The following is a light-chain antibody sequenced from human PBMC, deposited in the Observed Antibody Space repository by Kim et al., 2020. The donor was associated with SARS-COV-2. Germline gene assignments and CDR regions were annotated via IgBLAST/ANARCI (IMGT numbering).Light chain of an antibody. CDR3: QQYNNWPTYT. J-gene: IGKJ2*01. CDR1: RGVSNK. V-gene: IGKV3D-15*01. Sequence: EIVMTQSPGTLSVSPGEGATLSCRASRGVSNKVAWYQQKPGQAPRLLIYDASTRATGIPARFSGSGSGTEFTLSISSLQSEDFAVYYCQQYNNWPTYTFGQGTKVDIK. CDR2: DAS.